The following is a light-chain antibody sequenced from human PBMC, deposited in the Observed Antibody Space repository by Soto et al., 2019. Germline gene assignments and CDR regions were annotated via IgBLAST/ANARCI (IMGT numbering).Light chain of an antibody. J-gene: IGKJ1*01. Sequence: EIVLTQSPGTLSLSPGERATPSCRASQSVSSSYLAWYQQKPGQAPRLLIYSASSRATGIPDRFSGSGSGTDFTLTISRLEPEDFAVYYCQQYGSSRTFGQGTKVDIK. CDR2: SAS. V-gene: IGKV3-20*01. CDR1: QSVSSSY. CDR3: QQYGSSRT.